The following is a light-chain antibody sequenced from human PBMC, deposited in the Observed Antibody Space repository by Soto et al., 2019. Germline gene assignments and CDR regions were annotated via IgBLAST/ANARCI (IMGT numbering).Light chain of an antibody. CDR3: QQLNSYPIT. V-gene: IGKV1-5*01. CDR1: QSISGW. J-gene: IGKJ5*01. CDR2: DAS. Sequence: DIQMTQSPSTLSASVGDRVTITCRASQSISGWLAWYQQKPGKAPKVLIWDASSLQRGVPSRFSGSGSGTEFTLTISSLQPEDFATYYCQQLNSYPITFGQGTRLEIK.